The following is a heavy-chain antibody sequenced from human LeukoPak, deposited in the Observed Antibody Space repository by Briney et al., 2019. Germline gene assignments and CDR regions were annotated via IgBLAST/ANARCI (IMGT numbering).Heavy chain of an antibody. D-gene: IGHD1-7*01. CDR3: ARDYTVAIGTTTYFQH. Sequence: ASVKVSCKASGYIFSIYAMIWVRQAPGQGLELMGWINPNTGNPTYAQGFTRRFVFSLDTSVSTAYLQISSLKPEDTAVYYCARDYTVAIGTTTYFQHWGQGTLVTVSS. CDR1: GYIFSIYA. CDR2: INPNTGNP. V-gene: IGHV7-4-1*02. J-gene: IGHJ1*01.